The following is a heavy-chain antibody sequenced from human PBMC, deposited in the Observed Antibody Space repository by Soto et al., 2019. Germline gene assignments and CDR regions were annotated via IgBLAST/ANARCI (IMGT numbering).Heavy chain of an antibody. CDR3: AKDMWVAGTSSFDY. V-gene: IGHV3-9*01. D-gene: IGHD6-19*01. CDR2: ISWNSGSI. CDR1: GFTFDDYA. J-gene: IGHJ4*02. Sequence: GGSLRLSCAASGFTFDDYAMHWVRQAPGKGLEWVSGISWNSGSIGYADSVKGRFTISRDNAKNSLYLQMNSLRAEDTALYYCAKDMWVAGTSSFDYWGQGTLVTVSS.